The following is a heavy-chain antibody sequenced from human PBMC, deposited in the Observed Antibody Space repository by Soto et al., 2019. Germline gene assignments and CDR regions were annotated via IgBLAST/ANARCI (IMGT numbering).Heavy chain of an antibody. D-gene: IGHD2-2*01. Sequence: QGQLQQWGAGLLKPSETLSITCAVYGGSSSGYYWTWIRQPPGKGLEWIGDVNHGGNTNYNPSLKRRVSISVDMYNNQVSQSLTSVTAADTALYYCARGKYRGTKMYYYYGLDVWGQGTPVTVSS. V-gene: IGHV4-34*01. CDR1: GGSSSGYY. CDR3: ARGKYRGTKMYYYYGLDV. J-gene: IGHJ6*02. CDR2: VNHGGNT.